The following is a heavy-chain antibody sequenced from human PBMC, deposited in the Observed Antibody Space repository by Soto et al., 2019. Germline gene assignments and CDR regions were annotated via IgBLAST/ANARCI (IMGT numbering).Heavy chain of an antibody. CDR1: GGSISSYY. Sequence: QVQLQESGPGLVKPSETLSLTCTVSGGSISSYYWSWIRQPPGKGLEWIGYIYYSGSTNHNPSLRSRATISVETSKNQFSLKLSSVTAADTAVYYCARVHVDYWYFDLWGRGTLVTVSS. CDR2: IYYSGST. V-gene: IGHV4-59*01. CDR3: ARVHVDYWYFDL. J-gene: IGHJ2*01.